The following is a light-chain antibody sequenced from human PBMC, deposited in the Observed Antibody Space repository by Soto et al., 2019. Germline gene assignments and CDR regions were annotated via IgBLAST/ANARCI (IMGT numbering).Light chain of an antibody. J-gene: IGLJ1*01. Sequence: QAVVTQPPSASGTPGQRVTISCSGSSSNIGSNYVYWYQQLPGTAPKLLIYRNNQRPSGVPDRFSGSKSGTSASLAISGLRSEDEADYYCVSFTSSTTYVFGSGTKVTVL. CDR3: VSFTSSTTYV. V-gene: IGLV1-47*01. CDR1: SSNIGSNY. CDR2: RNN.